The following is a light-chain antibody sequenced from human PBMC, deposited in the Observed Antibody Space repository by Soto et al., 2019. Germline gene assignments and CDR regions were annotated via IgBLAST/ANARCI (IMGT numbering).Light chain of an antibody. CDR1: QSVSSTY. CDR3: QQFGDSLT. CDR2: GAT. J-gene: IGKJ3*01. Sequence: EVGLTQSAGALSLSPGERATLSCRASQSVSSTYLVWYQQKPGQAPRLLIYGATSRASGIPDRFSGSGSGTDFTLTISRLEPEDFAVYYCQQFGDSLTFGPGTKVDIK. V-gene: IGKV3-20*01.